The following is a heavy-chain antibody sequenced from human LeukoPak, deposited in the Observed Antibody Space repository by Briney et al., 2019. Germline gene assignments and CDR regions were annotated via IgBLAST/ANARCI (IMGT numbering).Heavy chain of an antibody. CDR1: EFIFRRYW. Sequence: GGSLSLSCATAEFIFRRYWVSWVRQAPGKGLEWVASINQDQSAIFYVDSVKGRFAISRDNTRNFLFLQMNSLRAEDTAFYYCAKLIRDVTIYDFWGPGSLVTVSS. CDR2: INQDQSAI. D-gene: IGHD5-24*01. V-gene: IGHV3-7*01. CDR3: AKLIRDVTIYDF. J-gene: IGHJ4*03.